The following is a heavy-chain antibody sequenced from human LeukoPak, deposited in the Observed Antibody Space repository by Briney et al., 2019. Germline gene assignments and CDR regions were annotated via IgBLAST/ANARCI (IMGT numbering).Heavy chain of an antibody. V-gene: IGHV4-39*07. CDR3: ARVQFSNYVWGSYRTTHAFDI. J-gene: IGHJ3*02. CDR1: GGSISSSSYY. CDR2: IYYSGST. D-gene: IGHD3-16*02. Sequence: SETLSLTCTVSGGSISSSSYYWGWIRQPPGKGLEWIGSIYYSGSTYYNPSLKSRVTISVDTSKNQFSLKLSSVTAADTAVYYCARVQFSNYVWGSYRTTHAFDIWGQGTMVTVSS.